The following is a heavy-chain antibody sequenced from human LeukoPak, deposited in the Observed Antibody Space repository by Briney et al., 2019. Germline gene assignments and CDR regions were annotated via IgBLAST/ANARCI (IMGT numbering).Heavy chain of an antibody. CDR3: ARHDVMGGRNWYLGPFDY. V-gene: IGHV4-59*01. CDR1: GGSISNYY. J-gene: IGHJ4*02. Sequence: KPSETLSLTCTVSGGSISNYYWSWIRQPPGKGLEWIGYIYHSGSTEYNPSLKSRVTISVDTSKNQLSLKLTSVTAADTAVYYCARHDVMGGRNWYLGPFDYWGQGTLVTVSS. CDR2: IYHSGST. D-gene: IGHD6-13*01.